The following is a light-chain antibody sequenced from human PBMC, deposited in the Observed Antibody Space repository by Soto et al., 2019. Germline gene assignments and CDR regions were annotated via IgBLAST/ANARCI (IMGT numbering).Light chain of an antibody. J-gene: IGKJ2*01. V-gene: IGKV1-12*02. CDR2: AAS. CDR3: QQAHSFPYT. CDR1: QGISTW. Sequence: DIQMTQSXXXVSASVGDRVTITCRASQGISTWLAWYQQKPGKAPRLLIYAASSLQSGVPSRFSGSRSGTDFTLTISSLQPEDFATYYCQQAHSFPYTFGQGTKLDIK.